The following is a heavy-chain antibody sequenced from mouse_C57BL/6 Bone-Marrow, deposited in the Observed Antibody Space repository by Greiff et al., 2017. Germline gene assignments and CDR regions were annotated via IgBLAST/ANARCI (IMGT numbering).Heavy chain of an antibody. CDR2: ISSGSSTI. Sequence: EVQLVESGGGLVKPGGSLKLSCAASGFTFSDYGMHWVRQAPEKGLEWVAYISSGSSTIYYADTVKGRFTISRDNAKNTLFRQMTSLRSEDTAMYYCARRLRYAMDYWGQGTAVTVSS. CDR1: GFTFSDYG. V-gene: IGHV5-17*01. J-gene: IGHJ4*01. CDR3: ARRLRYAMDY. D-gene: IGHD2-2*01.